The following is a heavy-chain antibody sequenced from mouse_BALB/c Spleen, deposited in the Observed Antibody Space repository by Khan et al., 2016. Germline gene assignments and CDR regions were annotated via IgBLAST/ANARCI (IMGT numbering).Heavy chain of an antibody. CDR1: GFTFSDYY. J-gene: IGHJ3*01. Sequence: EVELVESGGGLVKPGGSLKLSCAASGFTFSDYYMYWVRQTPEKRLEWVATISDGGSYTYYPDSVKGRFTISRDNAKKNLYLQMSSLKSEDTAMYYCARDDRWFAYWGQGTLVTVSA. D-gene: IGHD2-14*01. CDR2: ISDGGSYT. CDR3: ARDDRWFAY. V-gene: IGHV5-4*02.